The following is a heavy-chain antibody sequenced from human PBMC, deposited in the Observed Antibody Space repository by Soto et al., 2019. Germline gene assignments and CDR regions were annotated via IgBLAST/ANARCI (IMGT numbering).Heavy chain of an antibody. D-gene: IGHD5-18*01. CDR1: GYSFTSYW. J-gene: IGHJ3*02. V-gene: IGHV5-51*01. Sequence: GASLKISCKGSGYSFTSYWIGWVRQMPGKGLEWMGIIYPGDSDTRYSPSFQGLVTISADKSISTAYLQWSILKASDTAMYCCARRQYSCPNAFDIWGQGTMVTVSS. CDR3: ARRQYSCPNAFDI. CDR2: IYPGDSDT.